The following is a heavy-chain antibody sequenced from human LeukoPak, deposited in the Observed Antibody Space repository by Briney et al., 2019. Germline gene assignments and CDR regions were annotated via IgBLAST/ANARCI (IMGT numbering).Heavy chain of an antibody. CDR1: GFTFSSYG. J-gene: IGHJ1*01. CDR3: AKDPVAEGDYYDSSGYLH. CDR2: ISYDGSNK. V-gene: IGHV3-30*18. D-gene: IGHD3-22*01. Sequence: GSLRLSCAASGFTFSSYGMHWVRQAPGKGLEWVAVISYDGSNKYYADSVKGRFTISRDNSKNTLYLQMNSLRAEDTAVYYCAKDPVAEGDYYDSSGYLHWGQGTLVTVSS.